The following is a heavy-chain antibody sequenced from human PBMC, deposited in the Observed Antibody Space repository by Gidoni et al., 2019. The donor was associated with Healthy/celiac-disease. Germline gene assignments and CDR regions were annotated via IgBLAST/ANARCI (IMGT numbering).Heavy chain of an antibody. Sequence: QVQLVQSGAEVKKPGSSVKVSCKASGGTFSRYAISWVRQAPGQGLEWMGRIIPILGISNYAQEFQGRVTITADKSTSTAYMELSSLRSEDTAVYYCARGIVVVTAPISWYFDYWGQGTLVTVSS. CDR2: IIPILGIS. D-gene: IGHD2-21*02. J-gene: IGHJ4*02. CDR1: GGTFSRYA. CDR3: ARGIVVVTAPISWYFDY. V-gene: IGHV1-69*09.